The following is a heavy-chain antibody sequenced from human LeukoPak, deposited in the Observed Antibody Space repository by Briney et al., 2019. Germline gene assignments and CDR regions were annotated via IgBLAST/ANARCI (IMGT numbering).Heavy chain of an antibody. CDR2: ISWNSGSI. Sequence: PGGSLRLSCAASGFTFDDYAMHWVRQAPGKGLEWVSGISWNSGSIGYADSVKGRFTISRDNAKNSLYLQMNSLRAEDTALYYCAKEGSGYYEYYFDYWGQGTLVTVSS. D-gene: IGHD3-22*01. CDR1: GFTFDDYA. CDR3: AKEGSGYYEYYFDY. J-gene: IGHJ4*02. V-gene: IGHV3-9*01.